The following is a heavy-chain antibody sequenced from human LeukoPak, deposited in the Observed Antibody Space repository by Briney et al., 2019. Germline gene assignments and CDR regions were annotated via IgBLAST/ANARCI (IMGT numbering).Heavy chain of an antibody. CDR3: ATERIVLRTSLRPLDH. J-gene: IGHJ4*02. Sequence: ETLSLTCTVSGGSISSGSYYWSWIRQPAGKGLEWVANIKQDGSETNYLDSVKGRFIISRDNAKGSLFLQMNSLRAEDTAMYYCATERIVLRTSLRPLDHWGQGTLVTVSS. D-gene: IGHD2/OR15-2a*01. CDR2: IKQDGSET. CDR1: GGSISSGSYY. V-gene: IGHV3-7*03.